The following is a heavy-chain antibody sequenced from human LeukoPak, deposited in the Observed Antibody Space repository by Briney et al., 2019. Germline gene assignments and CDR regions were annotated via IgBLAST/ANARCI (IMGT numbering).Heavy chain of an antibody. J-gene: IGHJ4*02. V-gene: IGHV3-48*03. CDR1: GFTFSSYE. D-gene: IGHD5-18*01. CDR3: ARGSDTALDY. Sequence: PGGSLRLSCAASGFTFSSYEMNWVRQAPGKGLEWVSYISSSGSTIYYADSVKGRFTISRDNAKNSLYLQMSSLRAEDTAVYYCARGSDTALDYWGQGTLVTVSS. CDR2: ISSSGSTI.